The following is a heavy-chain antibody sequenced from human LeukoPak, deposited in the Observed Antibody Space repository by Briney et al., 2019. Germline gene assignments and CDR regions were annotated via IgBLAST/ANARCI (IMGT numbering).Heavy chain of an antibody. CDR1: GFTFTNYG. CDR2: ISYDGSDK. Sequence: GGSLRLSCAASGFTFTNYGMHWVRQAPGKGLEWVALISYDGSDKNYADSVKGRFTISRDNSKNTLYMQMNSLRAEDTAVYYCAKGIDSSGYWADYWGQGTLVTVSS. V-gene: IGHV3-30*18. D-gene: IGHD3-22*01. CDR3: AKGIDSSGYWADY. J-gene: IGHJ4*02.